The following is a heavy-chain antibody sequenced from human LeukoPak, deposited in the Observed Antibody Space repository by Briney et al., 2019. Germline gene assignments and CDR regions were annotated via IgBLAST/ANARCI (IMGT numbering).Heavy chain of an antibody. CDR3: AASPPGGPIDY. CDR1: GFTFSSYS. J-gene: IGHJ4*02. Sequence: GESLRLSCAASGFTFSSYSVNWVRQAPGKGPEWVSIISRDSGTIIYADSVKGRFTISRDNAKNSLYLQMNSLRAEDTAVYFCAASPPGGPIDYWGQGALVSVSS. V-gene: IGHV3-21*01. CDR2: ISRDSGTI. D-gene: IGHD3-16*01.